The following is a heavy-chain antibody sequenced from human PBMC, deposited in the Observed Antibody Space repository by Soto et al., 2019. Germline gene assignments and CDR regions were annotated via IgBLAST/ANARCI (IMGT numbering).Heavy chain of an antibody. CDR2: ISSSSSYT. Sequence: SGGSLRLSCAASGFTFSDYYMSWIRQAPGKGLEWVSYISSSSSYTNYADSVKGRFTISRDNAKNSLYLQMNSLRAEDTAVYYCARSYYDSSGEFDYWGQGTLVTVSS. V-gene: IGHV3-11*03. CDR3: ARSYYDSSGEFDY. CDR1: GFTFSDYY. D-gene: IGHD3-22*01. J-gene: IGHJ4*02.